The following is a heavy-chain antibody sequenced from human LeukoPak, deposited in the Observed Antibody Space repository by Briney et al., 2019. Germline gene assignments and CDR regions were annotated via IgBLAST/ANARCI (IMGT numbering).Heavy chain of an antibody. D-gene: IGHD5-18*01. CDR1: GYTFTSYF. CDR2: INPSGGST. J-gene: IGHJ4*02. Sequence: ASVKVSCKSYGYTFTSYFMHWVRQAPGQGLEWMGIINPSGGSTNYAQKFQGRVAMTRDTSTSTVYMELSRLRSEDTAVYYCARAWTGYSYGDYWGQGTLVTVSS. V-gene: IGHV1-46*01. CDR3: ARAWTGYSYGDY.